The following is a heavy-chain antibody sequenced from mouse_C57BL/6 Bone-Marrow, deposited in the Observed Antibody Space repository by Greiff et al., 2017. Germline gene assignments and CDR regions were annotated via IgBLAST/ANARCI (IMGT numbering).Heavy chain of an antibody. V-gene: IGHV1-52*01. D-gene: IGHD1-1*01. CDR2: IDPSDSET. CDR1: GYTFTSYW. J-gene: IGHJ1*03. Sequence: QVQLQQPGAELVRPGSSVKLSCKASGYTFTSYWMHWVKQRPIQGLEWIGNIDPSDSETHYNQKFKDKATLTVDKSSSTAYMQLSSLTSEDSAVYYCARSSYYGGGFWYFDVWGTGTTVTVSS. CDR3: ARSSYYGGGFWYFDV.